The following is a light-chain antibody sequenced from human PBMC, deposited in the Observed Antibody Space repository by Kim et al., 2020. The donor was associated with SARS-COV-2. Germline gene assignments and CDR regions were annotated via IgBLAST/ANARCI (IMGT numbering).Light chain of an antibody. CDR2: EKD. CDR3: NSRDRDSTGNLYV. Sequence: GQTVRITCQGDSLRSYYASWYQQKPGQAPVLVFYEKDMRPSRIGDRFSGSSSGNTASLTITGAQAADEADYYCNSRDRDSTGNLYVFGPGTQLTVL. J-gene: IGLJ1*01. V-gene: IGLV3-19*01. CDR1: SLRSYY.